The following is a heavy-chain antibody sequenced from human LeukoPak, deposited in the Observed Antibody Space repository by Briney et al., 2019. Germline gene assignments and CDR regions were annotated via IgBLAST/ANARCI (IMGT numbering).Heavy chain of an antibody. V-gene: IGHV1-2*04. CDR1: GYTFPDYY. J-gene: IGHJ6*02. CDR3: ARDVVLPHGGYGLDV. CDR2: IRPESGDT. D-gene: IGHD2-2*01. Sequence: ASVKVSCKASGYTFPDYYIHWVRQAPGQGLDWMGWIRPESGDTNSAQKFQDWITLSRDTSTSTAYLELTRLTSDDTAIYYCARDVVLPHGGYGLDVWGQGTTVTVPS.